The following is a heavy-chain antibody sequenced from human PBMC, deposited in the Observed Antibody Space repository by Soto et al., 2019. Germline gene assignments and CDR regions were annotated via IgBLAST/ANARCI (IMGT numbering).Heavy chain of an antibody. CDR3: ARDRNGVRTNYFDY. J-gene: IGHJ4*02. Sequence: SEALSLPCPAPGGYLSSYYRRWGRQPPRKGLEWIGRIYTSGSTNYNPSLKSRVTMSVDTSKNQFSLKLSSVTAADTAVYYCARDRNGVRTNYFDYWGQGTLVTVSS. D-gene: IGHD2-21*01. CDR1: GGYLSSYY. CDR2: IYTSGST. V-gene: IGHV4-4*07.